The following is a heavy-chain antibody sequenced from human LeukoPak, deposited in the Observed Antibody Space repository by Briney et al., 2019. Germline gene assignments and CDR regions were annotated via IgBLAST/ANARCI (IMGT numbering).Heavy chain of an antibody. D-gene: IGHD1-1*01. CDR2: IKSKSHGGTT. V-gene: IGHV3-15*01. CDR3: ATSGQHWDVFDF. Sequence: PGGSLRLSCAASGFXFSDASMSWVRQAPGKGLEWLGCIKSKSHGGTTDYAAPVKARFTVSRDDSKDTLYLQMNSLRTEDTAVYYCATSGQHWDVFDFWGQGTLVTVSS. CDR1: GFXFSDAS. J-gene: IGHJ4*02.